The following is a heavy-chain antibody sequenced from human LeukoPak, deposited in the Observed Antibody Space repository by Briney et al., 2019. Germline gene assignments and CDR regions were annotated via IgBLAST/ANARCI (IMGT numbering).Heavy chain of an antibody. CDR3: TTEYYDFWSGYPDYYYGMDV. Sequence: PGGSLRLSCAASGFTFSNAWMSWVRQAPGKGLEWVGRVKSKTDGGTTDYAAPVKGRVTISRDDSKNTLYLQMNSLKTEDTAVYYCTTEYYDFWSGYPDYYYGMDVWGQGTTVTVPS. D-gene: IGHD3-3*01. V-gene: IGHV3-15*01. CDR1: GFTFSNAW. CDR2: VKSKTDGGTT. J-gene: IGHJ6*02.